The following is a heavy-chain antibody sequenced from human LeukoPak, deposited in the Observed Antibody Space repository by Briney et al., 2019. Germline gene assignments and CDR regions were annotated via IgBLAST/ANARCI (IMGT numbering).Heavy chain of an antibody. D-gene: IGHD3-9*01. V-gene: IGHV1-69*13. Sequence: SVKVSCKASGGTFSSYAISWVRQAPGQGLEWMGGIIPIFGTANYAQKFQGRVTITADESTSTAYMELSSLRSEDTAVYYCVSLYYDILTGHQRNDYWGQGTLVTVSS. J-gene: IGHJ4*02. CDR3: VSLYYDILTGHQRNDY. CDR2: IIPIFGTA. CDR1: GGTFSSYA.